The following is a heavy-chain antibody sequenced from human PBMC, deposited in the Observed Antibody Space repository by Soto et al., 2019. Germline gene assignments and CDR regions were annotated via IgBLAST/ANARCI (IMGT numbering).Heavy chain of an antibody. CDR3: ARVFGTIYYYGMDV. Sequence: PSQTLSLTCAISGDSVSSNSAAWNWIRQSPSRGLEWLGRTYYRSKWYNDYAVSVRSRITINPDTSRNQFSLQLNSVTPEDTAMYYCARVFGTIYYYGMDVWGQGTTVTVSS. V-gene: IGHV6-1*01. CDR1: GDSVSSNSAA. CDR2: TYYRSKWYN. J-gene: IGHJ6*02. D-gene: IGHD1-7*01.